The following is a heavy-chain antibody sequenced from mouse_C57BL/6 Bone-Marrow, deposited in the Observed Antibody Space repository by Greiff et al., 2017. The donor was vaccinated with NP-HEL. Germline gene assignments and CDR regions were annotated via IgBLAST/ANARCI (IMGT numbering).Heavy chain of an antibody. CDR3: TSVYYDYDYGY. V-gene: IGHV14-4*01. CDR1: GFNFKDDY. D-gene: IGHD2-4*01. J-gene: IGHJ2*01. Sequence: VQLQQSGAELVRPGASVKLSCTASGFNFKDDYMHWVKQRPEQGLEWIGWIDPENGDTEYDATFQGKATLTADTSSDAAYLQLRSRTSADTAVYDCTSVYYDYDYGYWGQGTTPTVSS. CDR2: IDPENGDT.